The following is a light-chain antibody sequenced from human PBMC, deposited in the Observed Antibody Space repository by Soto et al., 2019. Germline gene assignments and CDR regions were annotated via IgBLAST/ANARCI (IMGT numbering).Light chain of an antibody. CDR3: QQYGSSQWT. V-gene: IGKV3-20*01. CDR1: QSVSSNY. Sequence: EIVLTQSPDTLSLSPGDRATLSCRASQSVSSNYVAWYQQKQGLAPRLITHGSSSRETGIPDRFSGRGVGTEFTLVISRLEPEDFAVYYCQQYGSSQWTFGQGTKVDIK. CDR2: GSS. J-gene: IGKJ1*01.